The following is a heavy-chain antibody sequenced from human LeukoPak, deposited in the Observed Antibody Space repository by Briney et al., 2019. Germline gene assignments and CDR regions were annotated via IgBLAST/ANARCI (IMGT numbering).Heavy chain of an antibody. CDR1: GFTFDDYA. V-gene: IGHV3-43*02. J-gene: IGHJ4*02. Sequence: GGSLRLXCAASGFTFDDYAMHWVRQAPGKGLEWVSLISGDGGSTYYADSVKGRFTISRDNAKNSLYLQMNSLRAEDTALYYCARGPYYDSSGYYWGPGTFDYWGQGTLVTVSS. CDR3: ARGPYYDSSGYYWGPGTFDY. CDR2: ISGDGGST. D-gene: IGHD3-22*01.